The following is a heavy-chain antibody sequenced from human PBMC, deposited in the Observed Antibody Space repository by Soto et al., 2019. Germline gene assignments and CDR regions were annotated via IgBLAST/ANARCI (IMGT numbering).Heavy chain of an antibody. J-gene: IGHJ4*02. CDR3: ARGNIAVVGGLPSPFDY. CDR2: IYYSGST. V-gene: IGHV4-59*01. CDR1: GGTISSYD. Sequence: TVSGGTISSYDWRWILQKPRKGLEWIGYIYYSGSTNYNPSLKSRVTISVDTSKNQFSLKLSSVTAADTAVYYCARGNIAVVGGLPSPFDYWGQGTLVTVS. D-gene: IGHD2-2*01.